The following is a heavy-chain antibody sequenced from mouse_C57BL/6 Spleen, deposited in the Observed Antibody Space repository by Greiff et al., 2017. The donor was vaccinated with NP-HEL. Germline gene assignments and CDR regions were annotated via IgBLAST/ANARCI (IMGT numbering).Heavy chain of an antibody. CDR3: AREGYYRARGYFDV. Sequence: VQLQQPGAELVKPGASVKLSCKASGYTFTSYWMQWVKQRPGQGLEWIGEIDPSDSYTNYNQKFKGKATLTVDTSSSTAYMQHSSLTSEDSAVYYGAREGYYRARGYFDVWGTGTTVTVSS. CDR1: GYTFTSYW. CDR2: IDPSDSYT. D-gene: IGHD2-14*01. J-gene: IGHJ1*03. V-gene: IGHV1-50*01.